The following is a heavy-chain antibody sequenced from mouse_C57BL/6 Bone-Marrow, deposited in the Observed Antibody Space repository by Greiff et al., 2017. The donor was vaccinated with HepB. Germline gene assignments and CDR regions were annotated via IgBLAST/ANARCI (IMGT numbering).Heavy chain of an antibody. CDR2: IRNKANNHAT. CDR3: TRYGPYYFDY. Sequence: EVQLQQSGGGLVQPGGSMKLSCAASGFTFSDAWMDWVRQSPEKGLEWVAEIRNKANNHATYYAESVKGRFTISRDDSKSSVYLQMNSLRAEDTGIYYCTRYGPYYFDYWGQGTTLTVSS. D-gene: IGHD1-1*01. V-gene: IGHV6-6*01. J-gene: IGHJ2*01. CDR1: GFTFSDAW.